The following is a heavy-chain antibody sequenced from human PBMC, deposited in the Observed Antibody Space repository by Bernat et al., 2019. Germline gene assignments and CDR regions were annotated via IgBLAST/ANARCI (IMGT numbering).Heavy chain of an antibody. D-gene: IGHD5-24*01. J-gene: IGHJ4*02. CDR2: IYYSGST. Sequence: QVQLQESGPGLVKPSETLSLTCTVSGGSISSYYWSWIRQPPGKGLEWIGYIYYSGSTNYNTSLKSRVTISVDTSKNQFSLKLSSVTAADTAGYYCSSDEGWLQFDYWGQGTLVTVSS. CDR3: SSDEGWLQFDY. V-gene: IGHV4-59*01. CDR1: GGSISSYY.